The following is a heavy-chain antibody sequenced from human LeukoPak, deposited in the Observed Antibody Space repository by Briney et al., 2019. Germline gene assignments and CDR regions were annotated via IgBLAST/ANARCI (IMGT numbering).Heavy chain of an antibody. CDR2: ISGSGGTT. J-gene: IGHJ4*02. D-gene: IGHD6-19*01. Sequence: GGSLRLPCAASGFTFRNYAMTWVRQVPGKGLEWVSSISGSGGTTYSADSVKGRFTISRDNSKNTVYLQMNSPRAEDTAIYYCAKDWASPGHTSAWFPLDHWGQGTLVTVSS. CDR3: AKDWASPGHTSAWFPLDH. V-gene: IGHV3-23*01. CDR1: GFTFRNYA.